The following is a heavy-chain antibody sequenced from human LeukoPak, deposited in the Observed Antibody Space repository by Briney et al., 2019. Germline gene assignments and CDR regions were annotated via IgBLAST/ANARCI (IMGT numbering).Heavy chain of an antibody. V-gene: IGHV1-69*13. CDR3: ARVYSSSHYFDY. CDR2: IIPNFGTA. D-gene: IGHD6-13*01. CDR1: GGTFSSYA. J-gene: IGHJ4*02. Sequence: SVKVSCKASGGTFSSYAISWVRQAPGQGLEWMGGIIPNFGTANYAQKFQGRVTITADESTSTAYMELSSLRSEDTAVYYCARVYSSSHYFDYWGQGTLVTVSS.